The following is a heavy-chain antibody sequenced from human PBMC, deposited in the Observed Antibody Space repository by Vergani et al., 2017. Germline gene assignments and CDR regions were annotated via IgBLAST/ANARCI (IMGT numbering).Heavy chain of an antibody. V-gene: IGHV3-48*01. D-gene: IGHD7-27*01. CDR1: GFTFSSYS. CDR3: ARTLGIVVPDY. Sequence: EVQLVESGGGLVQPGGSLRLSCAASGFTFSSYSMNWVRQAPGKELEWVSYISSSSSTIYYADSVKGRFTISRDNAKNSLYLQMNSLRAEDTAVYYCARTLGIVVPDYWGQGTLVTVSS. J-gene: IGHJ4*02. CDR2: ISSSSSTI.